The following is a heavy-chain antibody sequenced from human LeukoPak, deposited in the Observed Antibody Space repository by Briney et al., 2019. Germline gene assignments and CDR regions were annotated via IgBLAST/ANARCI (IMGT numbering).Heavy chain of an antibody. D-gene: IGHD6-19*01. J-gene: IGHJ3*02. CDR2: IYTSGST. V-gene: IGHV4-4*07. Sequence: SETLSLTCTVSGGSISSYYWSWIRQPAGKGLEWIGRIYTSGSTNYNPSLKSRVTMSVDTSKNQFSLRLSSVTAADTAVYYCAREKVAVAGNAFDIWGQGTMVTVSS. CDR1: GGSISSYY. CDR3: AREKVAVAGNAFDI.